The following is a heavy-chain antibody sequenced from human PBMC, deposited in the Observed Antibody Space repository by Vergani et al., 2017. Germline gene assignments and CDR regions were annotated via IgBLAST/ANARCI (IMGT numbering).Heavy chain of an antibody. CDR2: INNDGHT. J-gene: IGHJ4*02. D-gene: IGHD3-10*01. Sequence: QVQLQQWGAGVVKPSGTLSLTCAVFGESFSSFYWSWIRQPPGKGLEWIGEINNDGHTNYNPSLESRVTVSRDTAKNQFSLNLMSVTAADTAMYYCAREKNYGSGSLDYWSQGTLVTVSS. V-gene: IGHV4-34*02. CDR1: GESFSSFY. CDR3: AREKNYGSGSLDY.